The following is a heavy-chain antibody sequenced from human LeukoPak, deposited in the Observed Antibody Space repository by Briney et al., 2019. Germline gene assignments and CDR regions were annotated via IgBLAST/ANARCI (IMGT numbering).Heavy chain of an antibody. CDR3: ARRITMIPGDRYALDI. D-gene: IGHD3-22*01. CDR2: IYPGDSDT. CDR1: GYSFTSYW. Sequence: GESLKISCKSSGYSFTSYWIGWVRQMPGKGLEWMGIIYPGDSDTRYSPSFQGQVTISADKSISTAYLQWSSLKASDTAMYYCARRITMIPGDRYALDIWGQGTMVTVSS. J-gene: IGHJ3*02. V-gene: IGHV5-51*01.